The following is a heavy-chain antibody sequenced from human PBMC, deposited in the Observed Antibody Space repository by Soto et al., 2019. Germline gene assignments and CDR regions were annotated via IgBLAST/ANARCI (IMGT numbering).Heavy chain of an antibody. V-gene: IGHV3-23*01. CDR3: AKRDSSDNYPYYPDY. D-gene: IGHD3-22*01. CDR2: ISGGGGST. CDR1: GFTFSTYA. Sequence: GGSLRLSCAASGFTFSTYAMSWVRQAPGGGLEWVSAISGGGGSTYYADSVKGRFTISRDNSKNTLYLQMSSLRAEDAAVYYCAKRDSSDNYPYYPDYWGQGTQVTVSS. J-gene: IGHJ4*02.